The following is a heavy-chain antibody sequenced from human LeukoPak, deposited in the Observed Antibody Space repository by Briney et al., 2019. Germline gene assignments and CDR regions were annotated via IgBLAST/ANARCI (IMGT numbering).Heavy chain of an antibody. D-gene: IGHD1-1*01. CDR2: MNPNSGNT. Sequence: MGWMNPNSGNTGYAQKFQGRVTMTRNTSISTAYMELSSLRSEDTAVYYCARAGYPGAFDIWGQGTMVTVSS. V-gene: IGHV1-8*01. CDR3: ARAGYPGAFDI. J-gene: IGHJ3*02.